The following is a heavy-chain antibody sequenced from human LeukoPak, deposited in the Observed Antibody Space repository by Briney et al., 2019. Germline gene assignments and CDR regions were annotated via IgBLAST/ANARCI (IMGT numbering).Heavy chain of an antibody. Sequence: GGSLRLSCAASGLTFSSYAMSWVRQAPGKGLEWVSAISGSGGSTYYADSVKGRFTISRDNSKNTLYLQMNSLRAEDTAVYYCAKGSYYDSSGYPDYWGQGTLVTVSS. CDR1: GLTFSSYA. J-gene: IGHJ4*02. CDR2: ISGSGGST. D-gene: IGHD3-22*01. V-gene: IGHV3-23*01. CDR3: AKGSYYDSSGYPDY.